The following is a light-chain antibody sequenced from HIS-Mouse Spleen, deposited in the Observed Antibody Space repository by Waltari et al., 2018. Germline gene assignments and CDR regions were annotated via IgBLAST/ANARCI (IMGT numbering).Light chain of an antibody. J-gene: IGKJ3*01. CDR2: AAS. V-gene: IGKV1-12*02. CDR3: QQANSFPSFTLFT. Sequence: DIQMTHSPSSLSASGGDRFIITCRASQGISSWLALYQQKPGKAPKLRLYAASSLQSGVPSRFSGSGSGTDFTLTISSLQPEDFATYYCQQANSFPSFTLFTFGPGTKVDIK. CDR1: QGISSW.